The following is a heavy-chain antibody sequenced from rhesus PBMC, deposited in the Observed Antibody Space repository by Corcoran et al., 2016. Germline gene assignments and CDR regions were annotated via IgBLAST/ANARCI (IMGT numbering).Heavy chain of an antibody. J-gene: IGHJ4*01. CDR2: GDPESGQE. V-gene: IGHV1-111*02. CDR1: GSTFNDYY. Sequence: EVQLVQSGAEVKKPGASVKISCKASGSTFNDYYLHWVRQASGKGLEWMGSGDPESGQEKHAQKCQCRIPITADTTTETSYMELSRLGSEDTAVYYCATVAAPAGFYYWGQGVLVTVSS. CDR3: ATVAAPAGFYY. D-gene: IGHD4-29*01.